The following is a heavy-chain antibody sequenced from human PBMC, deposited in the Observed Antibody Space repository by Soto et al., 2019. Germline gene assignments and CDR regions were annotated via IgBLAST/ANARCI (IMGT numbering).Heavy chain of an antibody. CDR1: GFTFSNAW. CDR3: TTDVADSSSRWGYYYYYYMDV. D-gene: IGHD6-13*01. J-gene: IGHJ6*03. Sequence: PGGCLRLSCAASGFTFSNAWMSWVRQAPGKGLEWVGRIKSKTDGGTTDYAVPVKGRFTISRDDSKNTLYLQMNSLKTEDTAVYYCTTDVADSSSRWGYYYYYYMDVWGKGTTVTVSS. V-gene: IGHV3-15*01. CDR2: IKSKTDGGTT.